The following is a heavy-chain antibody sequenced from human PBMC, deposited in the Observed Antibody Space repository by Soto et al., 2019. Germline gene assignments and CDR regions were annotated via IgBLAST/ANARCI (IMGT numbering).Heavy chain of an antibody. V-gene: IGHV3-48*02. D-gene: IGHD5-18*01. CDR1: GFTFSSYS. CDR2: ISSSSSTI. J-gene: IGHJ6*02. Sequence: PGGSLRLSCAASGFTFSSYSLNWVRQAPGKGLGWVSYISSSSSTIYYADSMKGRFTISRDNAKNALYLQMNSLRDEDTAVYYCARDEGYSSPRFYYYYYYGMDVWGQGTTVTVSS. CDR3: ARDEGYSSPRFYYYYYYGMDV.